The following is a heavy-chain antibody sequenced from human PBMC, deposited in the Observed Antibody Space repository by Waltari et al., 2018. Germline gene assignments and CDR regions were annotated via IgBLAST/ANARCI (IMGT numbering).Heavy chain of an antibody. V-gene: IGHV3-74*01. Sequence: EMQLVESGGGLVQPGGSLRLSCGASGFTFSNSWMDWVRHAPRKGLVWVSLISSETSKIAYADSVKGRFTISRDNAMNTLYLQMSSLRVEDTAVYYCARDAGWGRMDVWGQGTTVTVSS. D-gene: IGHD3-10*01. CDR1: GFTFSNSW. J-gene: IGHJ6*02. CDR2: ISSETSKI. CDR3: ARDAGWGRMDV.